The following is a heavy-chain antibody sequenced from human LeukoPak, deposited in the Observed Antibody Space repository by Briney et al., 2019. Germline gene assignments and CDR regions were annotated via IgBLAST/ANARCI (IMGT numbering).Heavy chain of an antibody. J-gene: IGHJ4*02. V-gene: IGHV4-59*01. Sequence: SETLSHTCTVSGCSISSYYWSWIRQPPGKGLEWIGYIYYSGSTNYNPSLKSRVTISVDPSRNQLSLKVSSVTAADTAVYYCARVSARQGYFDYWGQGTLATVSS. CDR2: IYYSGST. CDR3: ARVSARQGYFDY. D-gene: IGHD6-6*01. CDR1: GCSISSYY.